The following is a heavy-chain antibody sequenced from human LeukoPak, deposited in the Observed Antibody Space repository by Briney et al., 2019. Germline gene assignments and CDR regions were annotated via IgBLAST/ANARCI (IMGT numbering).Heavy chain of an antibody. V-gene: IGHV3-64D*09. Sequence: SGGSLRLSCSASGFTFSSYVMHWVRQAPGKGVEYVSAITSNWCSTYYTDSVKGRFTISRDNSKNTLYLQMSSLRAEDTAVYYCGMTTGRVGAFDIWGQGTMVTVSS. D-gene: IGHD4-17*01. J-gene: IGHJ3*02. CDR2: ITSNWCST. CDR1: GFTFSSYV. CDR3: GMTTGRVGAFDI.